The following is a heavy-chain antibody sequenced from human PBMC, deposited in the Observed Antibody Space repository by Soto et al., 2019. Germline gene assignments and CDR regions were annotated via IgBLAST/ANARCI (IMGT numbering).Heavy chain of an antibody. J-gene: IGHJ5*02. CDR1: GGSISSGPYS. V-gene: IGHV4-39*01. Sequence: SETLSLTCTVAGGSISSGPYSWGWISQPPGKGLEWIGTFYHTGNAYYNPSLKSRVTISVDTSKNQFSLKLTSVTAADAALYYCARDFFDSSDYTTNWFAPWGQGTLVTVSS. CDR3: ARDFFDSSDYTTNWFAP. D-gene: IGHD3-22*01. CDR2: FYHTGNA.